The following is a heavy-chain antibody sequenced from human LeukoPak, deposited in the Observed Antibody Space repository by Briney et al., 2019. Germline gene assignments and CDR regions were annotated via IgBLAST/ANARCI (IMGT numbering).Heavy chain of an antibody. CDR3: ASTSAYYYDSSGYYYHFDY. V-gene: IGHV4-61*02. Sequence: PSETLSLTCTVSGGSISSGSYYWSWIRQPAGTGLEWIGRIYTSGSTNYNPSLKSRVTISVDTSKNQFSLKLSSVTAADTAVYYCASTSAYYYDSSGYYYHFDYWGQGTPVTVSS. CDR2: IYTSGST. CDR1: GGSISSGSYY. D-gene: IGHD3-22*01. J-gene: IGHJ4*02.